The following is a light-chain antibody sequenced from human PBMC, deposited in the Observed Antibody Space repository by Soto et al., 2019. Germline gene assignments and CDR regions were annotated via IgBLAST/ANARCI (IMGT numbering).Light chain of an antibody. CDR2: EVS. V-gene: IGLV2-14*01. CDR1: SSDVGGYNY. J-gene: IGLJ2*01. Sequence: QSALTQPASVSGSPGQSITISCTGTSSDVGGYNYVSWYQHHPGKAPKLMIFEVSNRPSGVSNRFSGSKSGNTVSLTISGLQAEDEADYYCSSYTSSSTLVVFGGGTKLTVL. CDR3: SSYTSSSTLVV.